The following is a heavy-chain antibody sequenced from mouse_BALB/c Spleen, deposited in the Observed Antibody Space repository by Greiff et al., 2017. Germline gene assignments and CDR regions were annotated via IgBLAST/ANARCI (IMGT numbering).Heavy chain of an antibody. J-gene: IGHJ4*01. Sequence: SGAELVRPGSSVKISCKASGYAFSSYWMNWVKQRPGQGLEWIGQIYPGDGDTNYNGKFKGKATLTADKSSSTAYMQLSSLTSEDSAVYFCARSGKYGNYGYAMDYWGQGTSVTVSS. CDR2: IYPGDGDT. CDR1: GYAFSSYW. D-gene: IGHD2-1*01. V-gene: IGHV1-80*01. CDR3: ARSGKYGNYGYAMDY.